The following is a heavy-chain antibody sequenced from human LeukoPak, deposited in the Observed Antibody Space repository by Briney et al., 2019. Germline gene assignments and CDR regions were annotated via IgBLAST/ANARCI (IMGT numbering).Heavy chain of an antibody. CDR1: GYTFTGYY. CDR3: ARHLLLAVAGTEYYFDY. Sequence: ASVKVSCEASGYTFTGYYMHWVRQAPGQGLEWMGWINPNSGGTNYAQKFQGRVTMTRDTSISTAYMELSRLRSDDTAVYYCARHLLLAVAGTEYYFDYWGQGTPVTVSS. J-gene: IGHJ4*02. CDR2: INPNSGGT. D-gene: IGHD6-19*01. V-gene: IGHV1-2*02.